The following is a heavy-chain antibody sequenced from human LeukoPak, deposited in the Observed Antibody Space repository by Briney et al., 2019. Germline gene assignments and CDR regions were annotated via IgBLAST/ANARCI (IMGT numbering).Heavy chain of an antibody. CDR3: ARRGYSGYDLIVDY. Sequence: ASVKLSCKASGYTFTSYDINWVRQATGQGLEWMGWMNPNSGNTGYAQKFQGRVTMTRNTSISTAYMELSSLRSEDTAVYYCARRGYSGYDLIVDYWGQGTLVTVSS. CDR1: GYTFTSYD. J-gene: IGHJ4*02. CDR2: MNPNSGNT. V-gene: IGHV1-8*01. D-gene: IGHD5-12*01.